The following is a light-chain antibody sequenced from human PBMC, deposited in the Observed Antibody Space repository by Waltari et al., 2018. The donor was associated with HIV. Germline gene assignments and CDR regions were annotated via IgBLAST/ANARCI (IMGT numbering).Light chain of an antibody. Sequence: DIHMTKPTSSLSASVGDRVTITCRASQGISTYLAWYQQKPGTAPKLLIYAASRLQSGVPSRFSGSGSETDFTLTISSLQPEDFATYYCQQTNSFPFDFGQGTRLEIK. CDR1: QGISTY. CDR3: QQTNSFPFD. CDR2: AAS. J-gene: IGKJ5*01. V-gene: IGKV1D-12*01.